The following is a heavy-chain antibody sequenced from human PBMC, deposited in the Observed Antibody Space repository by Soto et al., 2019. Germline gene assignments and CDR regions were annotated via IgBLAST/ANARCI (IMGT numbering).Heavy chain of an antibody. CDR1: GDSVSSYY. CDR3: VRDCSGGGCYSDYGMDV. CDR2: IYISGST. V-gene: IGHV4-4*07. J-gene: IGHJ6*02. D-gene: IGHD2-15*01. Sequence: SETLTLTCTDSGDSVSSYYWSWIRQPAGRGLEWIGRIYISGSTDYDPSLKGRVSMSVDRSKNQFSLKLTSVTAADTAVYYCVRDCSGGGCYSDYGMDVWGQGTTVTVSS.